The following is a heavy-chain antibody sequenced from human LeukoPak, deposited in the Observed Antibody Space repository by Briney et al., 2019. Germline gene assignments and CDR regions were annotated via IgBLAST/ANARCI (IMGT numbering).Heavy chain of an antibody. CDR3: ARGSMGDRVDWNGMDV. CDR2: INHSGST. CDR1: GFTFSDYY. D-gene: IGHD1-1*01. V-gene: IGHV4-34*01. J-gene: IGHJ6*02. Sequence: LRLSCAASGFTFSDYYMSWIRQAPGKGLEWIGEINHSGSTNYNPSLKSRVTISVDTSKNQFSLELSSVTAADTAVYYCARGSMGDRVDWNGMDVWGQGTTVTVSS.